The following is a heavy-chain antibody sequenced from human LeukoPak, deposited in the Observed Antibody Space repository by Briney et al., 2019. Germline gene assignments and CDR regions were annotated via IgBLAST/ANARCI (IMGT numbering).Heavy chain of an antibody. Sequence: ASMKVSCKASGYTFTSYYMHWVRQAPGQGLEWMGIINPSGGSTSYAQKFQGRVTMTRDTSTSTVYMELSSLRSEDTAVYYCARDPRGDGWLQPYFDYWGQGTLVAVSS. CDR3: ARDPRGDGWLQPYFDY. CDR2: INPSGGST. D-gene: IGHD5-24*01. V-gene: IGHV1-46*01. CDR1: GYTFTSYY. J-gene: IGHJ4*02.